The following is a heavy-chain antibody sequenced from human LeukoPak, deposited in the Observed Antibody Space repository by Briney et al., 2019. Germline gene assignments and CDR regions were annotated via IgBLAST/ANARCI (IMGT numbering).Heavy chain of an antibody. CDR2: IYTSGST. CDR1: GGSISSGTYY. CDR3: ARNSCPSGSCCDNRGYFDY. J-gene: IGHJ4*02. V-gene: IGHV4-61*02. D-gene: IGHD2-15*01. Sequence: PSETLSRTCTVSGGSISSGTYYWSWIRQPAGKGLEWIGRIYTSGSTNYNPSLKSRITISVDTSKNQFSLKLSSVPAADTAVYYCARNSCPSGSCCDNRGYFDYWDQGTLVTVSS.